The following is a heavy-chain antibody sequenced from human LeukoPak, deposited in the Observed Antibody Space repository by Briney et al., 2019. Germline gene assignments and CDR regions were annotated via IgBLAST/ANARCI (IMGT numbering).Heavy chain of an antibody. V-gene: IGHV3-30*03. CDR1: GFTFSSYG. J-gene: IGHJ3*02. Sequence: PGGSLRLSCAASGFTFSSYGMHWVRQAPGKGLEWVEVISYDGSNKYYADSVKGRFTISRDNSKNTLYLQMNSLRAEDTAVYYCATSGPNDAFDIWGQGTMVTVSS. CDR3: ATSGPNDAFDI. CDR2: ISYDGSNK. D-gene: IGHD7-27*01.